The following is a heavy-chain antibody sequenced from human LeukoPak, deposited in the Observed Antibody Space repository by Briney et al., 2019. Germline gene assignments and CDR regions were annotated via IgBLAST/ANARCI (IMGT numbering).Heavy chain of an antibody. Sequence: GRSLRLSCAASGFTFSSYSMNWVRQAPRKGPEWVSYISSSSSTIYYADSVKGRFTISRDNAKNSLYLQMNSLRAEDTAVYYCARGVEGQFDYWGQGTLVTVSS. CDR1: GFTFSSYS. D-gene: IGHD5-24*01. J-gene: IGHJ4*02. CDR3: ARGVEGQFDY. V-gene: IGHV3-48*04. CDR2: ISSSSSTI.